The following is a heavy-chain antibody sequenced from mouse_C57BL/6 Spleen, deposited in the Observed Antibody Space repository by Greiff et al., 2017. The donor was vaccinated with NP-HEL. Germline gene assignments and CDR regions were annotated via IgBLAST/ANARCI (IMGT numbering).Heavy chain of an antibody. CDR1: GYAFSSYW. CDR2: IYPGDGDT. J-gene: IGHJ2*01. V-gene: IGHV1-80*01. Sequence: QVTLKESGAELVKPGASVKISCKASGYAFSSYWMNWVKQRPGKGLEWIGQIYPGDGDTNYNGKFKGKATLTADKSSSTAYMQLSSLTSEDSAVYFCARKAHYYGSSWYYFDYWGQGTTLTVSS. CDR3: ARKAHYYGSSWYYFDY. D-gene: IGHD1-1*01.